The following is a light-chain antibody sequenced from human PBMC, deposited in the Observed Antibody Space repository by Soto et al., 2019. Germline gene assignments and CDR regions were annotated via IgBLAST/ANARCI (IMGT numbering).Light chain of an antibody. V-gene: IGKV1-39*01. Sequence: DIQMTQSPSSLSASVGDRVTITCRASQSISSYLNWYQQKPGKAPKLLIYAASSLQSGVPSRFSGSGSGTDFTLTISSLQPEDFATYYCQQSYSTPRVTFGP. CDR1: QSISSY. CDR3: QQSYSTPRVT. J-gene: IGKJ3*01. CDR2: AAS.